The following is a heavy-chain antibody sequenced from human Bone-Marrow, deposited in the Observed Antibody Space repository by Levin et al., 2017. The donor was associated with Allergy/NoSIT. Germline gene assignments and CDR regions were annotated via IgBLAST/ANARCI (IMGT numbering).Heavy chain of an antibody. V-gene: IGHV2-5*02. Sequence: GSGPTLVKPTQTLTLTCSFSGFSLNTNGVGVGWIRQPPGEPLEWLALIYWDGDERYNPSLRSRLAFSKDTYKNEVVLTMTNMDPVDTATYYCTYGRFDDTLNAYPRFWGQGTLVTVSS. J-gene: IGHJ4*02. CDR1: GFSLNTNGVG. CDR2: IYWDGDE. D-gene: IGHD3-9*01. CDR3: TYGRFDDTLNAYPRF.